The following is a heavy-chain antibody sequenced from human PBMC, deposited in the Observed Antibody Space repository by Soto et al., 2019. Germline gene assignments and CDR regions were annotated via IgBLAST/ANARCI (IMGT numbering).Heavy chain of an antibody. CDR3: ARTYQNIGSYLSVMDV. J-gene: IGHJ6*02. CDR2: ISAYNGNT. D-gene: IGHD1-26*01. Sequence: ASVKVSCKASGYTLTSYGISWVRQAPGQGLEWMGWISAYNGNTNYAQKLQGRVTMTTDTSTSTAYMELRSLRSDDTAVYYCARTYQNIGSYLSVMDVWGQGTTVTVSS. CDR1: GYTLTSYG. V-gene: IGHV1-18*01.